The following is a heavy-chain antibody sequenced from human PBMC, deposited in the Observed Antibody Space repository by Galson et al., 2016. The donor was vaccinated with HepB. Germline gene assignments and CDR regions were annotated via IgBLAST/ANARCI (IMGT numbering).Heavy chain of an antibody. CDR3: ARVRDFGDYTHYYYGLDV. D-gene: IGHD4-17*01. Sequence: FIKYAISWVRQAPGQGLELMGGIIPIFGTAHYAQKFQDRVTITADEATSTAYMELTSLRSEDTAVYFCARVRDFGDYTHYYYGLDVWGQGTTVTVSS. CDR1: FIKYA. CDR2: IIPIFGTA. J-gene: IGHJ6*02. V-gene: IGHV1-69*01.